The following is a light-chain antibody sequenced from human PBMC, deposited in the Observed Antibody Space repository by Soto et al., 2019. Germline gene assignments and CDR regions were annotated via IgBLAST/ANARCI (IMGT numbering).Light chain of an antibody. J-gene: IGLJ1*01. Sequence: ALTQPASVSGSPGQSITISCTGTSSDVGGYNYVSWYQQHPGKAPKLMIYDVSNRPSGVSNRFSGSKSGNTASLTISGLQAEDEADYYCSSYTSSSTGYVFGNGTKVTAL. CDR2: DVS. V-gene: IGLV2-14*01. CDR3: SSYTSSSTGYV. CDR1: SSDVGGYNY.